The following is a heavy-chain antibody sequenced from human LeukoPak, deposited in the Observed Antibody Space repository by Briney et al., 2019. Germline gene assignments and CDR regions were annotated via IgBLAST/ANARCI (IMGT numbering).Heavy chain of an antibody. J-gene: IGHJ4*02. Sequence: GGPLRLSCAASGFTFSNYAMSWVRQAPGKGPEWVSTITPSGAGTYYKDSVKGRFTISRDNSRNTLFLQLNSLRAEDTAVYYCAQVSTSSPFWGQGTLVTVSS. D-gene: IGHD6-13*01. V-gene: IGHV3-23*01. CDR2: ITPSGAGT. CDR3: AQVSTSSPF. CDR1: GFTFSNYA.